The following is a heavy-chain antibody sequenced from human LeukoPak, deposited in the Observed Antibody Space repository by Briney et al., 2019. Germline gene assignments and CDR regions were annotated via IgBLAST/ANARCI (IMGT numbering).Heavy chain of an antibody. V-gene: IGHV3-23*01. CDR2: ISGSGGST. Sequence: GGSLRLSCAASGFTFSSYAMSWVRQAPGKGLEWVSAISGSGGSTYYADSVKGRFTISRDNPKNTLYLQVNSLRAEDTAVYYCAKDQASGYYSYYFDYWGQGTLVTVSS. J-gene: IGHJ4*02. CDR3: AKDQASGYYSYYFDY. D-gene: IGHD3-22*01. CDR1: GFTFSSYA.